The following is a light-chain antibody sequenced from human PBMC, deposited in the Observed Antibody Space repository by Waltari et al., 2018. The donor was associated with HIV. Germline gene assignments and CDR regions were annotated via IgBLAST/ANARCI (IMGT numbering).Light chain of an antibody. Sequence: DIQMTQSPSSLSASIGDRVTITCQASHDISSYLNWYQQKPGKAPKLLIYDASNLETGVPPRFSGSGSGADFTFTISSLQPEDIATYYCQQYDNLLALTFGGGTKVEI. CDR3: QQYDNLLALT. CDR1: HDISSY. V-gene: IGKV1-33*01. J-gene: IGKJ4*01. CDR2: DAS.